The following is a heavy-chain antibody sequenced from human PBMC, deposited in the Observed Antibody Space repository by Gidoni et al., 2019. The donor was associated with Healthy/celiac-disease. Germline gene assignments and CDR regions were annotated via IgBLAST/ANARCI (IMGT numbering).Heavy chain of an antibody. Sequence: EVQLLESGGGLVQPGGSLRLSCAASGFTFSRYAMSWVRQAPGKGLEWVSAISGSGGSTYYADSVKGRFTISRDNSKNTLYLQMNSLRAEDTAVYYCAKTKGYDSSGYYYGGSFDYWGQGTLVTVSS. J-gene: IGHJ4*02. D-gene: IGHD3-22*01. CDR1: GFTFSRYA. CDR3: AKTKGYDSSGYYYGGSFDY. V-gene: IGHV3-23*01. CDR2: ISGSGGST.